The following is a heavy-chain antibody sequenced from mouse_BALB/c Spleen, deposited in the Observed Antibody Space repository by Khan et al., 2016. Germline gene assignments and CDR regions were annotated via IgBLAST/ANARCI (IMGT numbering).Heavy chain of an antibody. CDR2: IWPGGST. D-gene: IGHD2-4*01. V-gene: IGHV2-9*02. CDR1: GFSLTNSG. Sequence: QVQLKESGPGLVAPSQSLSITCTVSGFSLTNSGVHWIRQPPGKGLEWLGVIWPGGSTDYNSALMFRLSITKDNSQNQVFLKMISLQTDVTAMYYCARDDQDYDAWFASWGQGTLVIVSA. J-gene: IGHJ3*01. CDR3: ARDDQDYDAWFAS.